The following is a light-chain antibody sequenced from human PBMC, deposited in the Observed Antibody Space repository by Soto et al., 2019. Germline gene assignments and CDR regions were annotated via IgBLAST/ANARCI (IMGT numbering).Light chain of an antibody. CDR2: GNS. Sequence: QSVLTQPPSVSGAPGQRVTISCTGSSSNIGAGYDVHWYQQLPGTAPKLLIYGNSNRPSGVPDRFSGSKSGTSASLAITGLQAEDEADYYCQSYDSSLSGYVLGTATKATVL. V-gene: IGLV1-40*01. CDR1: SSNIGAGYD. J-gene: IGLJ1*01. CDR3: QSYDSSLSGYV.